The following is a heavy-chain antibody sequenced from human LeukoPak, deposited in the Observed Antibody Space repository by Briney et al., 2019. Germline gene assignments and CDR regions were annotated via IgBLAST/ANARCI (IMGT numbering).Heavy chain of an antibody. J-gene: IGHJ4*02. CDR3: AILSTTGY. Sequence: GASVKVSCKASGGTFSSYAITWVRQAPGQGLEWMGGILPIFGTANYAQKFQGRVTITTDESTTTAYMELSSLTSEDTAVYYCAILSTTGYWGQGTLVTVSS. CDR1: GGTFSSYA. CDR2: ILPIFGTA. D-gene: IGHD2/OR15-2a*01. V-gene: IGHV1-69*05.